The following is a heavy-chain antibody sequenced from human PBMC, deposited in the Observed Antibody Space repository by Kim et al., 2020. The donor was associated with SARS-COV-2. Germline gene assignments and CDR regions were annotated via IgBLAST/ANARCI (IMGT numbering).Heavy chain of an antibody. CDR1: GYTFTSYA. V-gene: IGHV1-3*01. J-gene: IGHJ6*02. CDR2: INAGNGNT. CDR3: ARVYDSSGYLFPQYYYYGMDV. Sequence: ASVKVSCKASGYTFTSYARHWVRQAPGQRLEWMEWINAGNGNTKYSQKFQGRVTITRDTSASTAYMELSSLRSEDTAVYYCARVYDSSGYLFPQYYYYGMDVWGQGTTVTVSS. D-gene: IGHD3-22*01.